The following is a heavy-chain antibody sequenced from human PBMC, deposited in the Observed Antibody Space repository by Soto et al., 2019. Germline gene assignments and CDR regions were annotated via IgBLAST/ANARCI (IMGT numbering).Heavy chain of an antibody. V-gene: IGHV3-48*02. CDR1: GFTFSNYN. Sequence: GGSLRLSCAVSGFTFSNYNMIWVRQAPGKGLEWVSYISGFGSTIYYADPVKGRFTISRDDAKNSLYLQMNNLRDEDTAVYYCARGAVYCSGGSCYSRGPYYFDYWGQGTLV. D-gene: IGHD2-15*01. CDR2: ISGFGSTI. J-gene: IGHJ4*02. CDR3: ARGAVYCSGGSCYSRGPYYFDY.